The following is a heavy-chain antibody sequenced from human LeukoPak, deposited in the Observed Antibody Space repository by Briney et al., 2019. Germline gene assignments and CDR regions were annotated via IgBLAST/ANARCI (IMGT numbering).Heavy chain of an antibody. V-gene: IGHV1-2*02. D-gene: IGHD1-26*01. J-gene: IGHJ4*02. CDR3: ARALRSGSYYEVDN. CDR2: INPNSGGT. CDR1: GYTFTGYY. Sequence: ASVKVSCKASGYTFTGYYMHWVRQAPGPGLEWMGWINPNSGGTNYAQKFQGRVTMTRDTSISTAYMELSRLRTDDTAVYYCARALRSGSYYEVDNWGQGTLVTVSS.